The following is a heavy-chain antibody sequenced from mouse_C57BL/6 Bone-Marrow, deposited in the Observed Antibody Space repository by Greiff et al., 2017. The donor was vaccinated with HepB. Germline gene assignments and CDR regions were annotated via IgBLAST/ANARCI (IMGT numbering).Heavy chain of an antibody. D-gene: IGHD3-2*01. CDR2: IDPETGGT. J-gene: IGHJ3*01. CDR3: TREGFRQGFAY. CDR1: GYTFTDYE. V-gene: IGHV1-15*01. Sequence: QVQLQQSGAELVRPGASVTLSCKASGYTFTDYEMHWVKQTPVHGLEWIGAIDPETGGTAYNQKFKGKAILTADKSSSTAYLELRSLTSEDSAVYYCTREGFRQGFAYWGQGTLVTVSA.